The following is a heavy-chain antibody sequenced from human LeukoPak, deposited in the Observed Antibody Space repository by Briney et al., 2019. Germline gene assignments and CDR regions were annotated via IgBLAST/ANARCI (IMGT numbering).Heavy chain of an antibody. D-gene: IGHD2-15*01. J-gene: IGHJ4*02. CDR2: ISGSGGKI. CDR3: AKSRVAATSCFDY. Sequence: GGSLRLSCAASGFTFSSYAMSWVRKAPGKGLEWVSGISGSGGKIYYADSVKGRFTTSRENSKNTLYLQMDSLRAEDTAVYYCAKSRVAATSCFDYWGQGTLVTVSS. V-gene: IGHV3-23*01. CDR1: GFTFSSYA.